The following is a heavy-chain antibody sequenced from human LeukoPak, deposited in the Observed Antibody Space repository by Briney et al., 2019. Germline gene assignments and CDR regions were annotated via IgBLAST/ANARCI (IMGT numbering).Heavy chain of an antibody. CDR3: AKEGAYPIITYDS. Sequence: GGSLRLSCAASGFTFSSYWMNWVRQAPGKGLEWVANIKRDGNEKNYVDSVKGRFSISRDNAKNSLYLQMDSLRAEDTAVYYCAKEGAYPIITYDSWGRGALVTVSS. J-gene: IGHJ5*01. D-gene: IGHD3-10*01. V-gene: IGHV3-7*01. CDR2: IKRDGNEK. CDR1: GFTFSSYW.